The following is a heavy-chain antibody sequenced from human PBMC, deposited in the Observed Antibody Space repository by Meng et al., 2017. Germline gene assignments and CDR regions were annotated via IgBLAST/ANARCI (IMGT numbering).Heavy chain of an antibody. CDR3: ARFGGRYYYDSSAAGDY. CDR2: IYYSGST. J-gene: IGHJ4*02. D-gene: IGHD3-22*01. Sequence: GSLRLSCTVSGGSISSSSYYWGWIRQPPGKGLEWIGSIYYSGSTYYNPSLKSRVTISVDTSKNQFSLKLSSVIAADTAVYYCARFGGRYYYDSSAAGDYWGQGTLVTVSS. V-gene: IGHV4-39*07. CDR1: GGSISSSSYY.